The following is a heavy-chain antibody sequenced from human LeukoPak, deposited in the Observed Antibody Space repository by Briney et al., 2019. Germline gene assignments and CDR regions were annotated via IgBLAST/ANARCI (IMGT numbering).Heavy chain of an antibody. CDR3: ARGLPGYSYGLGAFDI. D-gene: IGHD5-18*01. CDR2: IITILCTA. V-gene: IGHV1-69*05. J-gene: IGHJ3*02. CDR1: GATFSSYA. Sequence: SVNVSCKGSGATFSSYAISLVRLAHGPGLEWMGRIITILCTANYAQKFQGRVTITTDESTSTAYMELSSLRSEDTAVYYGARGLPGYSYGLGAFDIWGQGTMVTVSS.